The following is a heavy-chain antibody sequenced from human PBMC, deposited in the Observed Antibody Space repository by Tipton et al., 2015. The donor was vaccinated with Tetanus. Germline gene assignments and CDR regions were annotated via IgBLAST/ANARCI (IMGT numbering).Heavy chain of an antibody. V-gene: IGHV4-31*03. J-gene: IGHJ4*02. D-gene: IGHD1-1*01. CDR1: GGSISSGGYY. CDR3: AREVQPQGIV. Sequence: LRLSCTVSGGSISSGGYYWSWIRQHPGKGLEWIGYIYYSGSTYYNPSLKSRVTISVDTSKNQFSLKLSSVTAADTAVYYCAREVQPQGIVWGQGTLVTVSS. CDR2: IYYSGST.